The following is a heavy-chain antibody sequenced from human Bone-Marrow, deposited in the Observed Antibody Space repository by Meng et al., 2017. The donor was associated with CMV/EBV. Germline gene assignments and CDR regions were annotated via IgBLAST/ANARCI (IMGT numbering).Heavy chain of an antibody. V-gene: IGHV3-7*01. J-gene: IGHJ5*02. Sequence: GESLKISCVGSGFSFSSYWMSWGRQAPGKGLEWVATIKPDGSEVHYVDSVKGRFTISRDNAKNSLYLQMDSLRAEDTAAYYCASNSIFALFDPWGQGILVTVSS. CDR3: ASNSIFALFDP. CDR2: IKPDGSEV. CDR1: GFSFSSYW. D-gene: IGHD3-3*01.